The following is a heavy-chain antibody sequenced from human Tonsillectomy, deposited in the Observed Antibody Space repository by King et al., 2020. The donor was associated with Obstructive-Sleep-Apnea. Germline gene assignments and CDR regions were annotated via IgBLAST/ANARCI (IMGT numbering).Heavy chain of an antibody. V-gene: IGHV3-7*01. CDR1: GLSFSSYW. CDR3: NVAVAGTPVDH. J-gene: IGHJ5*02. Sequence: VQLVESGGDLVQPGGSLRLSCAASGLSFSSYWMTWVRQAPGKGLEWVANIKQDESEKYYVDSVKGRFTISRDNANNSLYLQMNSLRAEDTAVYYCNVAVAGTPVDHWGQGTLVIVSS. D-gene: IGHD6-19*01. CDR2: IKQDESEK.